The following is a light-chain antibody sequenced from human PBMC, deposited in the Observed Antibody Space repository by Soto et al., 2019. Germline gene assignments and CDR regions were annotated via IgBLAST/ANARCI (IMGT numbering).Light chain of an antibody. Sequence: QSALTQPRSVSGSPGQSVTISCTGTSSDIGGYNYVSWYQQNPGKAPKLMIYDVTNRPSGVPDRFSGSKSGNTASLTISGLQAEDEADYSCCSYAGSFLYVFGIGTKVTVL. J-gene: IGLJ1*01. CDR3: CSYAGSFLYV. CDR2: DVT. CDR1: SSDIGGYNY. V-gene: IGLV2-11*01.